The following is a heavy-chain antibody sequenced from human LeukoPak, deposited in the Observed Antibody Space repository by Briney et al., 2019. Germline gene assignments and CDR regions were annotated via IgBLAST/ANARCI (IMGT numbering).Heavy chain of an antibody. CDR3: TRRRGGGDGFFDY. D-gene: IGHD3-16*01. V-gene: IGHV4-59*08. Sequence: PSETLSLTCAVYGGSISDYSWSWIRQPPGKGLEWFGYIYYSGSTKYNPSLKSRVTMSVDTSKNQFSLKLSSVTAADTAVYYCTRRRGGGDGFFDYWGQGTLVTVSS. CDR2: IYYSGST. CDR1: GGSISDYS. J-gene: IGHJ4*02.